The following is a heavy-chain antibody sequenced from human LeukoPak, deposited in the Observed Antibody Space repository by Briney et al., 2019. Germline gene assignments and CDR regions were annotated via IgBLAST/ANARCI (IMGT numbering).Heavy chain of an antibody. CDR1: GFTFSSYA. V-gene: IGHV3-30*04. CDR2: ISYDGSNK. D-gene: IGHD6-13*01. Sequence: GGSLRLSCAASGFTFSSYAMHWVRQAPGKGLEWVAVISYDGSNKYHADSVKGRFTISRDNSKNTLYLQMNSLRAEDTAVYYCARVDHSSSWLPGRFYYYGMDVWGQGTTVTVS. J-gene: IGHJ6*02. CDR3: ARVDHSSSWLPGRFYYYGMDV.